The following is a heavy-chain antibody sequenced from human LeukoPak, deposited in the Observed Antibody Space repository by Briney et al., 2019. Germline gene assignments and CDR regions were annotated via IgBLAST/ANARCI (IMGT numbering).Heavy chain of an antibody. D-gene: IGHD5-18*01. CDR2: IYYSGST. V-gene: IGHV4-59*01. Sequence: PSETLSLTCTVSGGSISSYYWSWIRQPPGKGLEWNGYIYYSGSTNYNPSLKSRVTISVDTSKNQFSLKLSSVTAADTAVYYCARDRGYSYGMDVWGQGTTVTVSS. CDR3: ARDRGYSYGMDV. J-gene: IGHJ6*02. CDR1: GGSISSYY.